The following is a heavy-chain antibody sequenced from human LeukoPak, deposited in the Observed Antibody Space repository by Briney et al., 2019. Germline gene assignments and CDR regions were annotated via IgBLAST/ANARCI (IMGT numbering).Heavy chain of an antibody. CDR3: TRDYGGDSDRGH. D-gene: IGHD4-23*01. Sequence: GGTLRLSCTVSGFSFRDYPLSWIRQAPGRGLEWIGFIRAEAYDGTTEYVQSVRGRFTISRDDSKSIAYLQMNRLKTGGTAVYYCTRDYGGDSDRGHWGQRTLVTLSS. J-gene: IGHJ4*02. CDR2: IRAEAYDGTT. V-gene: IGHV3-49*03. CDR1: GFSFRDYP.